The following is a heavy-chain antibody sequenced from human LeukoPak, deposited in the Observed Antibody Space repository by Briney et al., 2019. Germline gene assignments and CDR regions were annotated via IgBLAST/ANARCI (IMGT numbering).Heavy chain of an antibody. V-gene: IGHV3-73*01. CDR2: IRSKANSYAT. CDR3: TTYCSSTSCYIY. CDR1: GFTFSGSA. J-gene: IGHJ4*02. D-gene: IGHD2-2*02. Sequence: GGSLRLSCAASGFTFSGSAMHWVRHASGKGLEWVGRIRSKANSYATAYAASVKGRFTISRDDSKNTAYLQMNSLKTEDTAVYYCTTYCSSTSCYIYWGQGTLVTVSS.